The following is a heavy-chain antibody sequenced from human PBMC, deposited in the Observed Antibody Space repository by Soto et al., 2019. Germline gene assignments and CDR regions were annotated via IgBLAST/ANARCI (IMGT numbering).Heavy chain of an antibody. CDR1: GFSLSTSGVG. J-gene: IGHJ4*02. V-gene: IGHV2-5*02. Sequence: SGPTLVNPTQTLTLTCTFSGFSLSTSGVGVGWIRQPPGKALEWLALIYWDDDKRYSPSLKSRLTITKDTSKNQVVLTMTNMDPVDTATYYCAHHRDGYNACYFDYWGQGTLVTRLL. D-gene: IGHD5-12*01. CDR3: AHHRDGYNACYFDY. CDR2: IYWDDDK.